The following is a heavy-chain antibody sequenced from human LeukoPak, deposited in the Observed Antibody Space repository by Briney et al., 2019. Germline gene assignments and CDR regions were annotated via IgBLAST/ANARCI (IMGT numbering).Heavy chain of an antibody. V-gene: IGHV4-30-4*01. CDR3: ARGYIVVVPAAPYYFDY. Sequence: SETLSLTCTVSGGXISSGDYYWSWIRQPPGKGLEWLGYIYYSGSTYYNPSLKSRVTISVDTSKNQFSLKLSSVTAADTAVYYCARGYIVVVPAAPYYFDYWGQGTLVTVSS. CDR2: IYYSGST. CDR1: GGXISSGDYY. J-gene: IGHJ4*02. D-gene: IGHD2-2*01.